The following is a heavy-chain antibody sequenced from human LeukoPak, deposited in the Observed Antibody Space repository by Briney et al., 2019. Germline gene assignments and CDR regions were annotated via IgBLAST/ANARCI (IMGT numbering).Heavy chain of an antibody. V-gene: IGHV3-23*01. J-gene: IGHJ4*02. CDR1: GFTFSSYA. CDR2: ISGSGGST. D-gene: IGHD6-19*01. CDR3: AKAFGYSSFRTHFDY. Sequence: PGGSLRLSCAASGFTFSSYAMSWVRQAPGKGLEWVSAISGSGGSTYYADSVEGRFTISRDNSKNTLYLQMNSLRAEDTAVYYCAKAFGYSSFRTHFDYWGQGTLVTVSS.